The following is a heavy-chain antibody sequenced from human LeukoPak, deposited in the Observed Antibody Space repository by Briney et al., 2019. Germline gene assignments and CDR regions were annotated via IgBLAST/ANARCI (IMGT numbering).Heavy chain of an antibody. CDR3: AKLPSSFWSGYYSFDY. J-gene: IGHJ4*02. V-gene: IGHV3-23*01. Sequence: GGSLRLSCAASGFTFSSYATSWVRQAPGKGLEWVSAISGSGGSTYYADSVKGRFTISRDNSKNTLYLQMNSLRAEDTAVYYCAKLPSSFWSGYYSFDYWGQGTLVTVSS. CDR2: ISGSGGST. D-gene: IGHD3-3*01. CDR1: GFTFSSYA.